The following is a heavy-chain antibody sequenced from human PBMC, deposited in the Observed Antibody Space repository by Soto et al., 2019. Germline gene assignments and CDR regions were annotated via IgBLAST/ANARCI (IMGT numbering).Heavy chain of an antibody. Sequence: SETLSLTCTVSGGSISSYYWSWIRQPPGKGLEWIGNIYYSGSTNYNPSLKSRVTISVDTSKNQFSLKLSSVTAADTAVYYCASQTANFYGSGSYYLPFDYWGQGTLVTVFS. D-gene: IGHD3-10*01. J-gene: IGHJ4*02. CDR1: GGSISSYY. V-gene: IGHV4-59*01. CDR3: ASQTANFYGSGSYYLPFDY. CDR2: IYYSGST.